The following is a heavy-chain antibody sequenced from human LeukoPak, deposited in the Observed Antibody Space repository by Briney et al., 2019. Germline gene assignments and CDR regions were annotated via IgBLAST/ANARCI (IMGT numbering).Heavy chain of an antibody. J-gene: IGHJ6*02. V-gene: IGHV3-30-3*01. Sequence: AGGSLRLSCAASGFTFSSYAMHWVRQAPGKGLEWVAVISYDGSNKYYADSVKGRFTISRDNSKNTLYLQMNSLRAEDTAVYYCARVLPHTAMVYNGMDVWGQGTMVTVSS. CDR2: ISYDGSNK. CDR1: GFTFSSYA. D-gene: IGHD5-18*01. CDR3: ARVLPHTAMVYNGMDV.